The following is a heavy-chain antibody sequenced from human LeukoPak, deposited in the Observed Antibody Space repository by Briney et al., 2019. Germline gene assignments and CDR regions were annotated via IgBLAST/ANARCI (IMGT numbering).Heavy chain of an antibody. CDR3: ARLERSPSGSPNYYYYYMDV. CDR1: GYSFTSYW. D-gene: IGHD6-25*01. V-gene: IGHV5-51*01. CDR2: IYPGDSDT. Sequence: GESLKISCKGSGYSFTSYWIGWVRQMPGKGLEWMGIIYPGDSDTRYSPSFQGQVTISADKSISTAYLQWSSLKASDTAMYYCARLERSPSGSPNYYYYYMDVWGKGTTVTVSS. J-gene: IGHJ6*03.